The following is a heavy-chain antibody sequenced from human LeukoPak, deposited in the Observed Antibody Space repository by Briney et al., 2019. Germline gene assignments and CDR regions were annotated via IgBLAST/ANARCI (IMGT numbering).Heavy chain of an antibody. D-gene: IGHD1-1*01. V-gene: IGHV1-2*02. CDR1: GYTFTVYY. Sequence: AASVNVSFTASGYTFTVYYMHWVRQAPGQGLEGMVWINPNSGGTNYAQKFQGRVTMTRDTSISTAYMELSRLRSDDTAVYYCARVGATGTTSPFDYWGQGTLVTVSS. J-gene: IGHJ4*02. CDR3: ARVGATGTTSPFDY. CDR2: INPNSGGT.